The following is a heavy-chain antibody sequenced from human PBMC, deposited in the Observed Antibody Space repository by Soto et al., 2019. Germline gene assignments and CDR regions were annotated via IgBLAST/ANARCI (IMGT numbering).Heavy chain of an antibody. J-gene: IGHJ5*02. CDR2: IYTSGST. CDR3: ARERKYSSGSGPSRWFDP. Sequence: PSETLSLTCAVSGYSISSGYYWSWIRQPAGKGLEWIGRIYTSGSTNYNPSLKSRVTMSVDTSKNQFSLKLSSVTAADTAVYYCARERKYSSGSGPSRWFDPWGQGTLVTVSS. CDR1: GYSISSGYY. D-gene: IGHD6-19*01. V-gene: IGHV4-4*07.